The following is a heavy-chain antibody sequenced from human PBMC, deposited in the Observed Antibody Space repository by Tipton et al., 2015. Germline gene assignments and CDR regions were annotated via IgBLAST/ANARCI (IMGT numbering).Heavy chain of an antibody. CDR3: AKGGYSADHPYFFDY. CDR1: GFTFSSYS. V-gene: IGHV3-21*04. CDR2: LSSRSTYI. D-gene: IGHD2-15*01. J-gene: IGHJ4*02. Sequence: SLRLSCEGPGFTFSSYSIVWVRQAPGKGLEWVSTLSSRSTYIYYADSVKGRFTISRDSARKSLYLQMNSLRAEDTAVYYCAKGGYSADHPYFFDYWGQGTLVTVSS.